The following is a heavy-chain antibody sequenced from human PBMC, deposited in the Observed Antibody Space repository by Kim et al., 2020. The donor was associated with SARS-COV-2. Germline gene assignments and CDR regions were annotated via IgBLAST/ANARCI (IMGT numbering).Heavy chain of an antibody. Sequence: SETLSLTCTVSGGSISSYYWSWIRQPPGKGLEWIGYIYYSGSTNYNPSLKGRVTISVDTSKNQFSLKLSSVTAADTAVYYCARVGWDPRDRYIFFDYWGQGTLVTVSS. V-gene: IGHV4-59*01. CDR2: IYYSGST. CDR3: ARVGWDPRDRYIFFDY. D-gene: IGHD3-9*01. J-gene: IGHJ4*02. CDR1: GGSISSYY.